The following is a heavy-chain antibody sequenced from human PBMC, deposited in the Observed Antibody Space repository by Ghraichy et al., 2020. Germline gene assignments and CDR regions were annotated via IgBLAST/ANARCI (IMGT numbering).Heavy chain of an antibody. CDR2: ISISSSTI. D-gene: IGHD3-3*01. V-gene: IGHV3-48*02. CDR3: ARDGTSREYYDFWSGYWFFDY. CDR1: GFTFSSYS. J-gene: IGHJ4*02. Sequence: GGSLRLSCAASGFTFSSYSMNWVRQAPGKGLEWVSYISISSSTIYYADSVKGRFTISRDNAKNSLYLQMNSLRDEDTAVYYCARDGTSREYYDFWSGYWFFDYWGQGTLVTVSS.